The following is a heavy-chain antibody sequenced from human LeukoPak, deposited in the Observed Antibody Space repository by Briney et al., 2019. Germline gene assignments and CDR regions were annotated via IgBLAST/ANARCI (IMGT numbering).Heavy chain of an antibody. Sequence: PGRSLRLSCAASGFTFSRYGMHWVRQAPGKGLEWVAVISYDGSNKYYADSVKGRFTISRDNFKNMLYLQMNSLRAEDTAVYYCAKDRAQLERRGVPFNYWGQGTLVTVSS. J-gene: IGHJ4*02. CDR3: AKDRAQLERRGVPFNY. D-gene: IGHD1-1*01. V-gene: IGHV3-30*18. CDR2: ISYDGSNK. CDR1: GFTFSRYG.